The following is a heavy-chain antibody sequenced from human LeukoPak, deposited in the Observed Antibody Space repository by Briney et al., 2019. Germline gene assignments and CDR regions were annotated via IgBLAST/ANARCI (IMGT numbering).Heavy chain of an antibody. V-gene: IGHV4-39*02. CDR1: GGSISSNSYY. CDR2: IHYSGST. D-gene: IGHD3-10*01. Sequence: SETLSLTCTVSGGSISSNSYYWGWIRQPPGKGLEWIGSIHYSGSTYYNPSLKTRVTISVDTSKRHFSLKMSSVTAADTAVYYWARPGSSHAFDIWGQGTMVTVSS. CDR3: ARPGSSHAFDI. J-gene: IGHJ3*02.